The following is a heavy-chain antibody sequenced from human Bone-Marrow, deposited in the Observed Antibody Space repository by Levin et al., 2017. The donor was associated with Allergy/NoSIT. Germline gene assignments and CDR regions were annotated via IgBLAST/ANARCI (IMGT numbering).Heavy chain of an antibody. D-gene: IGHD1-1*01. CDR1: GFSFNDYG. CDR3: AKDRRAFFWNAQPLDS. J-gene: IGHJ4*02. V-gene: IGHV3-23*01. CDR2: ISGSGHKT. Sequence: TGGSLRLSCGASGFSFNDYGLTWVRQAPGKGLEWVAGISGSGHKTYYAESVRGRFTISRDESKSMVYLQMDSLRAGDTAVYYCAKDRRAFFWNAQPLDSWGQGTLVAVSS.